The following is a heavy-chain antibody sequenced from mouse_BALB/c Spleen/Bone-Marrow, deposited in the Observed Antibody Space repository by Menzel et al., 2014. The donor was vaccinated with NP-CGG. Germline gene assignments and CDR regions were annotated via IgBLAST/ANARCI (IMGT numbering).Heavy chain of an antibody. CDR1: GYIFTSYT. CDR3: AREGTYYAYFDY. D-gene: IGHD1-1*01. CDR2: INPSIGYT. V-gene: IGHV1-4*02. Sequence: QVQLQQSAAELARPGASVKLSCKASGYIFTSYTIQWIKQRPGQGLEWIGYINPSIGYTECNQKFKDKTTLTADTSSSTTYMQLSSLTSEDSAVYYCAREGTYYAYFDYWGQGTTLTVSS. J-gene: IGHJ2*01.